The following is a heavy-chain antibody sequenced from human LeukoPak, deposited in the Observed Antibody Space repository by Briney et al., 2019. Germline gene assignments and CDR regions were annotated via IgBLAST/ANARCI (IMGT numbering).Heavy chain of an antibody. D-gene: IGHD6-19*01. J-gene: IGHJ4*02. CDR2: INWNGGST. V-gene: IGHV3-20*01. Sequence: SGGVLRLSCAASGFTFDDYGMSWVRQAPGKGLEWVSGINWNGGSTGYADSVKGRFTISRDNAKNSLYLQMNSLRAEDTALYHCARDGYSSGWPEDFDYWGQGTLVTVSS. CDR1: GFTFDDYG. CDR3: ARDGYSSGWPEDFDY.